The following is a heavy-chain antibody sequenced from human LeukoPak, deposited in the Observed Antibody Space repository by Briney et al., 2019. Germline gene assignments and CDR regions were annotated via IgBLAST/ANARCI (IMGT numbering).Heavy chain of an antibody. CDR2: INHNGNVN. CDR1: GFTFSAYW. V-gene: IGHV3-7*03. CDR3: ARGGGLDV. Sequence: GGSLRLSCAASGFTFSAYWMSWVRQTPGKGLEWVASINHNGNVNYYVDSVKGRFTISRDNAKNSLYLQMSNLRAEDTAVYFCARGGGLDVWGQGATVTVSS. J-gene: IGHJ6*02. D-gene: IGHD3-16*01.